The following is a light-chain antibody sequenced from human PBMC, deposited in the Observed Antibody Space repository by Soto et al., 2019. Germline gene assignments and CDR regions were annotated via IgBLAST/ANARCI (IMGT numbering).Light chain of an antibody. V-gene: IGKV3-15*01. CDR3: QQYKDWPPYT. Sequence: EIVMTQSPATVSVSPGERATLSCRGSQSVSSKLAWYQQKPGQPPRLLIFDASARATGVPDRFSGRGSGTEFILTISRLQSEDFAVYYCQQYKDWPPYTFGQGTKVDIK. CDR1: QSVSSK. CDR2: DAS. J-gene: IGKJ2*01.